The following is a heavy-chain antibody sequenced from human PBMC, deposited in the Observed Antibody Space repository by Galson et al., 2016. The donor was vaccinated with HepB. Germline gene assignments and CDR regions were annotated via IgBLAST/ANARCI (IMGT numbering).Heavy chain of an antibody. D-gene: IGHD2-15*01. Sequence: SVKVSCKAPAYTFTNYYIHWVRQAPGQGLEWMGLINPRGDTASYAQKFQGRITMTRDTSTSSVHMELSSLRSEDTAVYYCAREPHGRTGYSYYYYSLDVWGQGTTVTVSS. CDR1: AYTFTNYY. J-gene: IGHJ6*02. CDR2: INPRGDTA. CDR3: AREPHGRTGYSYYYYSLDV. V-gene: IGHV1-46*01.